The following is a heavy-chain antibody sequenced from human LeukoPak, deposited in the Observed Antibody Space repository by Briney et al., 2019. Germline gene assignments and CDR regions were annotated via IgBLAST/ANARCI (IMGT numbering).Heavy chain of an antibody. D-gene: IGHD2-21*01. CDR3: ARDVGDAPDS. J-gene: IGHJ4*02. CDR2: ISNDGSRT. V-gene: IGHV3-74*01. Sequence: PWVSLRLSCAASGFTFSGYWMYWVRQAPGEGLVWVSRISNDGSRTTYADSVKGRFTISRDNAKNTLYLQMNSLRVDDTAVYYCARDVGDAPDSWGQGTLVTVSS. CDR1: GFTFSGYW.